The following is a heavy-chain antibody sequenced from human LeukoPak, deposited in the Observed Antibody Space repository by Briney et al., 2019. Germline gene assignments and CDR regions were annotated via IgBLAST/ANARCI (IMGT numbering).Heavy chain of an antibody. CDR3: ARGPNSNWSGLDF. CDR1: GFTFSSYG. D-gene: IGHD6-6*01. CDR2: IWDDGSYK. Sequence: TGGSLRLSCAVSGFTFSSYGMHWVRQAPGKGLEWVAVIWDDGSYKYYADSVKGRFTISRDNAKNTLYLQVNNLRAEDTAVYYCARGPNSNWSGLDFWGQGTLLTVSS. V-gene: IGHV3-33*03. J-gene: IGHJ4*02.